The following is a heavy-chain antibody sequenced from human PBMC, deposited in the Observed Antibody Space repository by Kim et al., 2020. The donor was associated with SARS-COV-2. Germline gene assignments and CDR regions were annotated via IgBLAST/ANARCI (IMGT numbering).Heavy chain of an antibody. D-gene: IGHD6-13*01. Sequence: YSPSFQGHVTISADKSISTAYLQWSSLKASDTAMYYCARHSEQPHDMDVWGQGTTVTVSS. J-gene: IGHJ6*02. CDR3: ARHSEQPHDMDV. V-gene: IGHV5-10-1*01.